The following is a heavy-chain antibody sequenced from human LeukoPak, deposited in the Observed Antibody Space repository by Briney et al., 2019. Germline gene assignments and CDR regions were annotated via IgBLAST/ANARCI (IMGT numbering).Heavy chain of an antibody. J-gene: IGHJ4*02. Sequence: GGSLRLSCAASGFTVSSNYMSWVRQAPGKGLEWVSVIYSGGSTYYADSVKGRFTISRDNSKNTLYLQMNSLRAEDTAVYYCARGKQDFTDLENKPLDYWGQGTLVTVSS. V-gene: IGHV3-53*01. CDR1: GFTVSSNY. CDR3: ARGKQDFTDLENKPLDY. D-gene: IGHD1/OR15-1a*01. CDR2: IYSGGST.